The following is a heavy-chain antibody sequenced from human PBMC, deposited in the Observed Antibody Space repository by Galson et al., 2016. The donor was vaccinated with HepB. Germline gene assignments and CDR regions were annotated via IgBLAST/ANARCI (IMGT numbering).Heavy chain of an antibody. J-gene: IGHJ4*02. V-gene: IGHV3-33*01. CDR2: IWYDGSNK. CDR3: ARDGGGSSGYYLDY. Sequence: SLRLSCAASGFTFSSYGMHWVRQAPGKGLEWVAVIWYDGSNKYYAGSVKGRFTIFRDNSKNTLYLQMNSLRAEDTAVYYCARDGGGSSGYYLDYWGQGTLVTVSS. D-gene: IGHD3-22*01. CDR1: GFTFSSYG.